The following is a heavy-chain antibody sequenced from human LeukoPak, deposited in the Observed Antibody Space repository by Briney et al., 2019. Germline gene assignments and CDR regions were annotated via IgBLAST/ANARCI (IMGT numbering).Heavy chain of an antibody. D-gene: IGHD3-10*01. V-gene: IGHV3-64*01. CDR2: ISSNGGST. J-gene: IGHJ4*02. CDR3: ARDSMGGSGSYFLFDY. Sequence: GGSLRLSCAASGFTFSSYAMHWVRQAPGKGLEYVSAISSNGGSTYYANSVKGRFTISRDNSKNTLYLQMGSLRAEDMAVCYCARDSMGGSGSYFLFDYWGQGTLVTVSS. CDR1: GFTFSSYA.